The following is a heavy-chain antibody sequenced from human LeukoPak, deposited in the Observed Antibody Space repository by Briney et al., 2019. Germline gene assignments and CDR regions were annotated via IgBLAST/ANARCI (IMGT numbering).Heavy chain of an antibody. V-gene: IGHV1-18*01. CDR2: ISAYNGNT. J-gene: IGHJ4*02. D-gene: IGHD3-10*01. CDR1: GYTFTSYG. CDR3: ARGQANRLLWVGELLSNINPFDY. Sequence: ASVKVSCKASGYTFTSYGISWVRQAPGQGLEWMGWISAYNGNTNYAQKLQGRVTMTTDTSTSTAYMELRSLRSDDTAVYYCARGQANRLLWVGELLSNINPFDYWGQGTLVTVSS.